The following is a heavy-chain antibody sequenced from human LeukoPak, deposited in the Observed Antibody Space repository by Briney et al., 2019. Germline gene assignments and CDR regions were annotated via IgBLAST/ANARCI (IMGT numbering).Heavy chain of an antibody. J-gene: IGHJ4*02. Sequence: SETLSLTCSVSGDSISYFYWSWIRQPAGKGLEWIGRIYTSGSTNYNPSLKSRVTISVDTSKNQFSLKLSSVTAADTAVYYCARGARSYGSGSSYADYWGQGTLVTVSS. D-gene: IGHD3-10*01. CDR2: IYTSGST. CDR3: ARGARSYGSGSSYADY. CDR1: GDSISYFY. V-gene: IGHV4-4*07.